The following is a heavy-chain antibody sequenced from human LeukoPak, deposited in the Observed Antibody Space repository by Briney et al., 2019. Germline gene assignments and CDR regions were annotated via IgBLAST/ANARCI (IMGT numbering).Heavy chain of an antibody. CDR3: AKDRTASAYSSSPY. V-gene: IGHV3-48*01. Sequence: GGSLRLSCAASGFTFSTYNMNWVRQAPGKGLEWVSYISSSGSTKYYADSVKGRFTISRDNVKNSLFLQMNSLRAEDTAVYYCAKDRTASAYSSSPYWGQGTLVTVSS. D-gene: IGHD6-6*01. CDR1: GFTFSTYN. J-gene: IGHJ4*02. CDR2: ISSSGSTK.